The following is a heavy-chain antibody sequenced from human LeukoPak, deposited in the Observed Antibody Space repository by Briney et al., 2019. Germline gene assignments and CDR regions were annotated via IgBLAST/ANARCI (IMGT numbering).Heavy chain of an antibody. V-gene: IGHV3-30*18. D-gene: IGHD3-22*01. CDR1: GFTFSSYG. CDR3: AKDLRYYDSSGHYY. Sequence: PGRSLRLSCAASGFTFSSYGMHWVRQAPGKGLEWVAVISYDGSNKYYADSVKGRFTISRDNSKNTLYLQMNSLRAEDTAVYYCAKDLRYYDSSGHYYWGQGTLVTVSS. J-gene: IGHJ4*02. CDR2: ISYDGSNK.